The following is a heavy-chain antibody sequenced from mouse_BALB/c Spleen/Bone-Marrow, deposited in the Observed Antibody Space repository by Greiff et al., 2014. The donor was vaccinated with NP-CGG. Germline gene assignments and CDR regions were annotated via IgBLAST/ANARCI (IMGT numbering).Heavy chain of an antibody. CDR3: ARRAGAY. V-gene: IGHV5-12-2*01. CDR2: ISNGGDST. Sequence: EVNLVESGGGLVQPGGSLKLSCAASGFTFSSYTMSWVRQTPEKRLEWVAYISNGGDSTYYPDTVKGRFTISRDNAKNTLYLQMSSLKSEDTAMYYCARRAGAYWRQGTLVTVSA. D-gene: IGHD3-3*01. J-gene: IGHJ3*01. CDR1: GFTFSSYT.